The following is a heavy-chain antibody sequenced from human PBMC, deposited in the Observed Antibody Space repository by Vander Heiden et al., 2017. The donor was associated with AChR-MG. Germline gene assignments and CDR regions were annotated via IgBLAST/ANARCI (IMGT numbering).Heavy chain of an antibody. CDR1: GFPFGDST. V-gene: IGHV3-49*04. Sequence: EVQLVESGGDLVQPGRSLRLSCSASGFPFGDSTMSWVRQAQGRGLEWVGFSSSKTYGVTSQYAASVKGRFTASRDDSKNIAYLQMNSLKTEDTAIYYCTRANTVLGAKYYFDCWGQGILVTVSS. CDR2: SSSKTYGVTS. CDR3: TRANTVLGAKYYFDC. J-gene: IGHJ4*02. D-gene: IGHD1-26*01.